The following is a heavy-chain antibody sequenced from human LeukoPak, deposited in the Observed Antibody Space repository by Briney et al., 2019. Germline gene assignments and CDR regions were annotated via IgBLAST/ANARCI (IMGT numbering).Heavy chain of an antibody. D-gene: IGHD3-10*01. CDR2: IYYSGST. J-gene: IGHJ4*02. V-gene: IGHV4-61*01. Sequence: SETLSLTCTVSGGSVSSGSYYWSWIRQPPGKGLEWIGYIYYSGSTNYNPSLKSRVTISVDTSKNQFSLKLSSVTAADTAVCYCARVKYYYGSGSWYYFDYWGQGTLVTVSS. CDR1: GGSVSSGSYY. CDR3: ARVKYYYGSGSWYYFDY.